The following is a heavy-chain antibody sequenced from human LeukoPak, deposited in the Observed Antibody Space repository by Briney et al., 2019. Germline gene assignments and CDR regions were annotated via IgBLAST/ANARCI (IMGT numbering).Heavy chain of an antibody. D-gene: IGHD3-22*01. Sequence: SETLSPTCTVSGGSISSSSYYWGWIRQPQGKGLEWIGSIYYSGSTYYNPSLKSRVTISVDTSKNQFSLKLSSVTAADTAVYYCARGSGYYSDYSDYWGQGTLVTVSS. CDR1: GGSISSSSYY. CDR2: IYYSGST. J-gene: IGHJ4*02. CDR3: ARGSGYYSDYSDY. V-gene: IGHV4-39*07.